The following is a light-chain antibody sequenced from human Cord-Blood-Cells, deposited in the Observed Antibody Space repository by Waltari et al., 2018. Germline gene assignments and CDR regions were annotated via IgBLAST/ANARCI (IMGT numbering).Light chain of an antibody. V-gene: IGKV1-13*02. Sequence: ALQFPDSPSSLSAFVGDRVTFTCRASQGISSAFAWYQQKPGKAPKLLIYDASSLESGVPSRFSGSGSGTDFTLTISSLQPEDFATYYCQQFNSYPLTFGGGTKVEIK. CDR1: QGISSA. CDR2: DAS. J-gene: IGKJ4*01. CDR3: QQFNSYPLT.